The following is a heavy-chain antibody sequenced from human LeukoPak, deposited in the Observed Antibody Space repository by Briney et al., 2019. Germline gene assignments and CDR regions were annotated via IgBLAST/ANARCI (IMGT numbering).Heavy chain of an antibody. CDR1: GSTFTSYD. J-gene: IGHJ6*03. V-gene: IGHV1-8*03. Sequence: GASVKASCKASGSTFTSYDINWGRQATGQGLEWMGWMNPNSGNTGYAQKFQGRVTITRNTSISTAYMELSSLRSEDTAVYYCARGSCSRTSCYTNYYYYYMDVWGKGTTVTVSS. CDR2: MNPNSGNT. D-gene: IGHD2-2*02. CDR3: ARGSCSRTSCYTNYYYYYMDV.